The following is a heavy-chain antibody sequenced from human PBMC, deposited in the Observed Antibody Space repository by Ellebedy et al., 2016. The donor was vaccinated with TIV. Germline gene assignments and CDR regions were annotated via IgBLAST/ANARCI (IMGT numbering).Heavy chain of an antibody. Sequence: SETLSLTCAVYGGSFSGYYWSWIRQPPGKGLEWIGEITHSGSTNYNPSLKSRVTISVDTSKNQFSLNLTSVTAADTAVYYCATSIYGSGSYYLWGQGTLVTVSS. CDR2: ITHSGST. V-gene: IGHV4-34*01. J-gene: IGHJ4*02. D-gene: IGHD3-10*01. CDR1: GGSFSGYY. CDR3: ATSIYGSGSYYL.